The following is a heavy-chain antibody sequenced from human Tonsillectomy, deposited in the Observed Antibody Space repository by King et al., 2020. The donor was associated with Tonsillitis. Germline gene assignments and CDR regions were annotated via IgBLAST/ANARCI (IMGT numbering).Heavy chain of an antibody. D-gene: IGHD3-10*01. CDR1: GGSISSGDYY. V-gene: IGHV4-30-4*01. Sequence: VQLQESGPGLVKPSQNLSLTCTVSGGSISSGDYYWSWIRQPPGKGLEWIGYIYFSGSTYYNPSLKSRVTISVDTSKNQFSLKLSSVTAADTAVYYCARDGDYYGSGSIDYWGQGTLVTVS. J-gene: IGHJ4*02. CDR3: ARDGDYYGSGSIDY. CDR2: IYFSGST.